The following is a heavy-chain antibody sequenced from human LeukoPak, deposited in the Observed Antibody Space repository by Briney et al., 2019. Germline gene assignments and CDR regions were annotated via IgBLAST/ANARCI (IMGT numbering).Heavy chain of an antibody. V-gene: IGHV1-2*04. CDR1: GYTFSGYY. J-gene: IGHJ6*02. CDR3: ARDGLYYYGMDV. CDR2: INPNSGGT. Sequence: GASVKVSCTASGYTFSGYYMHWVRQAPGQGLEWMGWINPNSGGTNYAQKFQGWVTMTRDTSISTAYMELSRLRSDDTAVYYCARDGLYYYGMDVWGQGTTVTVSS.